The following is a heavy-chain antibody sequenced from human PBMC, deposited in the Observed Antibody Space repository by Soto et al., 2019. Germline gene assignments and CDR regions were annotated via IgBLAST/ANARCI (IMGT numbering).Heavy chain of an antibody. D-gene: IGHD5-18*01. Sequence: PGGSLRLSCAASGFTFSSYSMNWVRQAPGKGLEWVSSISSSSSYIYYADSVKGRFTISRDNAKNSLYLQMNSLRAEDTAVYYCARESGYSYGSPVDYWGQGTLVTVSS. CDR1: GFTFSSYS. CDR3: ARESGYSYGSPVDY. J-gene: IGHJ4*02. V-gene: IGHV3-21*01. CDR2: ISSSSSYI.